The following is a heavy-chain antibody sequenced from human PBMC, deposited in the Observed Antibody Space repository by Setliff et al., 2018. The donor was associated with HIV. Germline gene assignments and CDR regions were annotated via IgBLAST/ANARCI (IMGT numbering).Heavy chain of an antibody. J-gene: IGHJ5*02. CDR3: ARARLQGIVTAVGPRDNCLDP. Sequence: ASVKVSCKASGYTFTAYAMTWVRQAPGQGLEWMGWISAYTGHTDYASRFLGRVTLTTDTSTSTAYMELRSLSSDDTAVYFCARARLQGIVTAVGPRDNCLDPWGQGTRVTVSS. CDR1: GYTFTAYA. D-gene: IGHD2-21*02. CDR2: ISAYTGHT. V-gene: IGHV1-18*01.